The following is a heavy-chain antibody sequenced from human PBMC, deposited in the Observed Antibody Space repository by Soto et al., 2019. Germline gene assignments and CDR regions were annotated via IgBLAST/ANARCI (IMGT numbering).Heavy chain of an antibody. CDR1: GFTFSSYS. V-gene: IGHV3-48*01. CDR3: ARGGSSAARPAY. J-gene: IGHJ4*02. Sequence: GGSLRLSCAASGFTFSSYSMNWVRQAPGKGLEWVSYISSSSSTLYYADSVKGRFTISRENAKNSLYLQMNSLRAEDTAVYYCARGGSSAARPAYWGQGTLVTVSS. CDR2: ISSSSSTL. D-gene: IGHD6-6*01.